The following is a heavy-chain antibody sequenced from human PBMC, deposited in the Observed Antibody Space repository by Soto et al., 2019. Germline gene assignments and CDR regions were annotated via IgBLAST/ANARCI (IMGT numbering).Heavy chain of an antibody. CDR1: GFTFSGHT. Sequence: EVQLVESGGGLVKPGGSLRLSCAASGFTFSGHTINWFRQAPGKGLEWVSSVSRSSSYIYYADSVKGRFTVSRDDAEKSLYLQMNSLRAEDTAIYYCARCMGFDGSGYAFFESWGQGTQVTVSS. D-gene: IGHD3-10*01. J-gene: IGHJ4*02. CDR3: ARCMGFDGSGYAFFES. CDR2: VSRSSSYI. V-gene: IGHV3-21*01.